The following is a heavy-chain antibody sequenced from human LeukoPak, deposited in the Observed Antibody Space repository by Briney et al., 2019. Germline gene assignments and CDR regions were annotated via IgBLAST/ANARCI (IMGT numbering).Heavy chain of an antibody. V-gene: IGHV3-21*01. CDR3: ARDLRGSYKPFDY. Sequence: GGSLRLSCAASGFTFSSYSMNWVRQAPGKGLEWVSSISSSSSYIYYADSVKGRFTISRDNAKNSLYLQMNSLRAEDTAVYYCARDLRGSYKPFDYWGQGTLVTVSS. CDR1: GFTFSSYS. CDR2: ISSSSSYI. D-gene: IGHD1-26*01. J-gene: IGHJ4*02.